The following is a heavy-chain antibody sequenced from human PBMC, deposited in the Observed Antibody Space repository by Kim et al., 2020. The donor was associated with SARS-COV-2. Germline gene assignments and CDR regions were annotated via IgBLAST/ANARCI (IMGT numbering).Heavy chain of an antibody. J-gene: IGHJ4*02. V-gene: IGHV3-23*01. CDR1: GLTFSNRD. D-gene: IGHD2-21*01. CDR3: AGEWD. Sequence: GGSLRLSCVASGLTFSNRDMNWVRQAPGRGLEWVSRISGTGDSTYYADSVKGRFTISRDSSKNTVYLQMNTLRAEDTALYFCAGEWDWGQGTLVTVSS. CDR2: ISGTGDST.